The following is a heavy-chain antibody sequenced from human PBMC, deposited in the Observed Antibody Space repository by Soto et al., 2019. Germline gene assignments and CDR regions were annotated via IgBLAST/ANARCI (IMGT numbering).Heavy chain of an antibody. V-gene: IGHV3-30*18. CDR2: ISYDGSNK. CDR3: AKDGNIVATIYYFDY. CDR1: GFTFSSYG. J-gene: IGHJ4*02. D-gene: IGHD5-12*01. Sequence: PGGSLRLSCAASGFTFSSYGMHWVRQAPGKGLEWVAVISYDGSNKYYADSVKGRFTISRDNSKNTLYLQMNSLRAEDTAVYYCAKDGNIVATIYYFDYWGQGTLVTVSS.